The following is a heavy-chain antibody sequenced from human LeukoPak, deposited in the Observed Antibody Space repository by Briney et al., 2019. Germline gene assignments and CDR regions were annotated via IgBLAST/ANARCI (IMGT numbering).Heavy chain of an antibody. Sequence: SRTLSLTCAISGDSVSSNSVTWNWIRQSPSRGLEWLGRTYYRSTLYNDYAVSVRGRITVNPDTSKNQFSLHLNSVTPEDTAVYYCARRLTQYDCFDPWGQGILVTVSS. CDR3: ARRLTQYDCFDP. CDR1: GDSVSSNSVT. CDR2: TYYRSTLYN. D-gene: IGHD2-2*01. V-gene: IGHV6-1*01. J-gene: IGHJ5*02.